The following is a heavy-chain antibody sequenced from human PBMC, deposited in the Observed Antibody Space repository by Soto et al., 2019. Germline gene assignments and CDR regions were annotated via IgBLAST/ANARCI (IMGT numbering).Heavy chain of an antibody. Sequence: EVQLLESGGGLVQPGGSLRLSCAASGFTFSSYAMWWVRQAPGKGLECVSAISGGGATTYYADSVKGRLTISRDNSKNTLSLQMNSLRAEDTAVYYCAFNSGSGSYYFDYWGQGTLVTVSS. D-gene: IGHD3-10*01. V-gene: IGHV3-23*01. CDR1: GFTFSSYA. CDR2: ISGGGATT. J-gene: IGHJ4*02. CDR3: AFNSGSGSYYFDY.